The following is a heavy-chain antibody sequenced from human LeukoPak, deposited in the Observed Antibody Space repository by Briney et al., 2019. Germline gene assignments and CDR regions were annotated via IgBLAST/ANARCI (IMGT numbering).Heavy chain of an antibody. V-gene: IGHV1-69*13. J-gene: IGHJ3*02. CDR2: IIPIFGTA. D-gene: IGHD3-22*01. CDR3: ARDWGYYYDSTFDAFDI. Sequence: SVKVSCKASGYTFTNYYMHWVRQAPGQGLEWMGGIIPIFGTANYAQKFQGRVTITADESTSTAYMELSSLRSEDTAVYYCARDWGYYYDSTFDAFDIWGQGTMVTVSS. CDR1: GYTFTNYY.